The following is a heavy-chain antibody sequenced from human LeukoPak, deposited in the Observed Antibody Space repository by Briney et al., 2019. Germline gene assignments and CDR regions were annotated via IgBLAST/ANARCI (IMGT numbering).Heavy chain of an antibody. CDR2: INPNSGGT. J-gene: IGHJ3*02. V-gene: IGHV1-2*02. CDR3: ASLYSSGWYRNAFDI. Sequence: GASVKVSCKASGYTFTGYYMHWVRQAPGQGLEWMGWINPNSGGTNYAQKFQGRVTMTRDTSISTAYMELSRLRSDDTAVYYCASLYSSGWYRNAFDIWGQGTMVTVSS. CDR1: GYTFTGYY. D-gene: IGHD6-19*01.